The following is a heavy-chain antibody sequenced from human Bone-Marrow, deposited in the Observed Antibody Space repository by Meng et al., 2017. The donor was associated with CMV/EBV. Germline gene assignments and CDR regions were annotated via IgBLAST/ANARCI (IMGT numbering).Heavy chain of an antibody. CDR1: GYSFTSYD. CDR3: ARGFPAAYDSSALDY. J-gene: IGHJ4*01. D-gene: IGHD3-22*01. Sequence: GESLKISCKGSGYSFTSYDINWVRQATGQGLEWMGWMNPNSGNTGYAQKFQGRVTITRNTSISTAYMELSSLRSEDTAVYYCARGFPAAYDSSALDYWGHGTLVTVSS. V-gene: IGHV1-8*03. CDR2: MNPNSGNT.